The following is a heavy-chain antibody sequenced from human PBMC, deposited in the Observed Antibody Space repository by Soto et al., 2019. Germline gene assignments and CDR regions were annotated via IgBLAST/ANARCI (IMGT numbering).Heavy chain of an antibody. V-gene: IGHV3-7*03. CDR3: ARDPASSSWFNYYGMDV. J-gene: IGHJ6*02. CDR1: GFTFSSYW. CDR2: IKQDGSEK. D-gene: IGHD6-13*01. Sequence: GGSLRLSCAASGFTFSSYWMSWVRQAPGKGLEWVANIKQDGSEKYYVDSVKGRFTISRDNAKNSLYLQMNSLRAEDTAVYYCARDPASSSWFNYYGMDVWGHGTTVTVSS.